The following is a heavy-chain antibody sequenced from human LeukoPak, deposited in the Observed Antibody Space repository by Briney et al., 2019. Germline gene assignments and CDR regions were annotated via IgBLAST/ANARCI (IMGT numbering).Heavy chain of an antibody. J-gene: IGHJ3*02. CDR2: IYYVGST. Sequence: SETLSLTCCVSVRPIRSSIYEWGWIPQPPGEGLDWTGRIYYVGSTYYNQSLKRRVTISVDRSKNQFSLKLSSVTAADTAVYYCARDPYLYSSSWTYAFDSWGQGTMVTVSS. D-gene: IGHD6-13*01. CDR1: VRPIRSSIYE. CDR3: ARDPYLYSSSWTYAFDS. V-gene: IGHV4-39*07.